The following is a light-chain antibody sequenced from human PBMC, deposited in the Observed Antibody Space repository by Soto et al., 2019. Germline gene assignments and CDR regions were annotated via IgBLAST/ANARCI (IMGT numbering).Light chain of an antibody. CDR3: QLYNTYPWT. V-gene: IGKV1-5*03. CDR1: QSISNW. CDR2: KAS. J-gene: IGKJ1*01. Sequence: DIQMTQSPSTLSASVGDTVTITCRASQSISNWLAWYQQRPGKAPNLLIYKASSLEGGVPSRFSGSGSGTDFTLTISSLQPDDFATYYCQLYNTYPWTFGQGTRVE.